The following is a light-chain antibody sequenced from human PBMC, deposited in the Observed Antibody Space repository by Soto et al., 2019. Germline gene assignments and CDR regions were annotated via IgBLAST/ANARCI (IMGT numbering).Light chain of an antibody. Sequence: QSVLTQPPSVSGAPGQRVTISCTGPSSNIGAGYNVHWYQQLPGTAPKLLIYVNSNRPSGVPDRFSGSKSGTSASLAITGLQAEDEADYYCQYYDSSLSGVVFGGGTKDTVL. V-gene: IGLV1-40*01. J-gene: IGLJ2*01. CDR1: SSNIGAGYN. CDR2: VNS. CDR3: QYYDSSLSGVV.